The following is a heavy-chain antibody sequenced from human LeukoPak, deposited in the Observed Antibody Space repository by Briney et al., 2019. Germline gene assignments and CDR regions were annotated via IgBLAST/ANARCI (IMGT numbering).Heavy chain of an antibody. CDR1: GFTFSTYG. J-gene: IGHJ6*02. D-gene: IGHD1-26*01. CDR3: AKYSSRNYYGMDV. V-gene: IGHV3-30*18. Sequence: PGRSLRLSCAASGFTFSTYGMHWVRQAPGKGLEWVAVISYDGITKYYADSVKGQFTISRDNSKNTLSLQMSSLRAEDTAVYYCAKYSSRNYYGMDVWGQGTTVTVSS. CDR2: ISYDGITK.